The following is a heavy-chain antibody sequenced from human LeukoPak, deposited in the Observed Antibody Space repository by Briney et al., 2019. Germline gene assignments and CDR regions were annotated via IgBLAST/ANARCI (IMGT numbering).Heavy chain of an antibody. V-gene: IGHV3-23*01. D-gene: IGHD5-12*01. CDR2: ISGSGDNT. CDR3: ARGPSGYHDT. CDR1: GFTFSNYA. J-gene: IGHJ4*02. Sequence: PGGSLRLSCAASGFTFSNYAMSWVRQAQGKGLEWVSAISGSGDNTYYADSVKGRFTISRDNSKNTLYLQMNSLRAEDTAVYYCARGPSGYHDTGGQGTLVTVSS.